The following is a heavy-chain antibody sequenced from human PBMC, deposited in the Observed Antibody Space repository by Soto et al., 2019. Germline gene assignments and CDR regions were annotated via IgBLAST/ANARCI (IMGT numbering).Heavy chain of an antibody. CDR3: ARAVAVPADFDY. V-gene: IGHV1-3*01. D-gene: IGHD6-19*01. CDR1: GYTFTDYA. Sequence: ASVTVSCKASGYTFTDYAMHWVRQAPGQRLEWMGWINAGNGNTKYSQNFQGRVTITRDTSASTAYMELSSLRSEDTAVYYCARAVAVPADFDYWGQGTLLTVSS. J-gene: IGHJ4*02. CDR2: INAGNGNT.